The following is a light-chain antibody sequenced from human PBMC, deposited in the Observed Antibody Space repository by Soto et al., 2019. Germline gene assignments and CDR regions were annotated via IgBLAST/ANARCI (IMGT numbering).Light chain of an antibody. V-gene: IGKV1-39*01. CDR3: QQSHRTYT. J-gene: IGKJ2*01. Sequence: DIQMTQSPSSLSASVGDRVTIACRASQSIDSYLNWYQQKPGKAPKLLIYAASSLQSEVPSRFSGSGSGTDFTLTISSLQPEDFATYYCQQSHRTYTFGQGTKVDIK. CDR1: QSIDSY. CDR2: AAS.